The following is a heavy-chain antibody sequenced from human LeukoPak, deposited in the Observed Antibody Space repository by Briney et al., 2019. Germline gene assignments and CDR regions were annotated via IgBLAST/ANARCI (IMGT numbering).Heavy chain of an antibody. CDR1: GDSISTYY. J-gene: IGHJ4*02. V-gene: IGHV4-59*08. CDR2: ISYNGYT. D-gene: IGHD3-10*01. Sequence: PSETLSLTCAVSGDSISTYYWSWIRQSPGKGLEWIGYISYNGYTNYNPSLNSRVTMSVDTSKSQFSLRLSSVTASDTAVYYCARHLDYYGSGSYEFWGQGTLVTVSS. CDR3: ARHLDYYGSGSYEF.